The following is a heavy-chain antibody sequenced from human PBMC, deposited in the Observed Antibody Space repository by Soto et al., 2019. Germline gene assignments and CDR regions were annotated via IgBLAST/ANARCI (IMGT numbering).Heavy chain of an antibody. Sequence: SEPLSLTCAIYGASFSPYHWSWIRQSPGKGLEWIGEVNLSGNTNYNPSLKTRVTMSVDASKNQFSLKLSSVTAADTAVYYCARECRRPIVVVPAAIDWGQGTLVTVSS. CDR2: VNLSGNT. D-gene: IGHD2-2*01. V-gene: IGHV4-34*01. CDR1: GASFSPYH. J-gene: IGHJ4*02. CDR3: ARECRRPIVVVPAAID.